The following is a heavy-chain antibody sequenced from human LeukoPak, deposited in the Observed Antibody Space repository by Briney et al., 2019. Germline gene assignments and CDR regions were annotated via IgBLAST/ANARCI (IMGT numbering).Heavy chain of an antibody. CDR2: INPNGGGT. CDR1: GYTFTGYY. Sequence: ASVKVSCKASGYTFTGYYMHWVRQAPGQGLEWMGWINPNGGGTNYAQKFQGRVTMTRDTSISTAYMELTRLRSDDAAVYYCARDVDHNDSTGKGLADIWGQGTMVTVSS. J-gene: IGHJ3*02. V-gene: IGHV1-2*02. D-gene: IGHD4-11*01. CDR3: ARDVDHNDSTGKGLADI.